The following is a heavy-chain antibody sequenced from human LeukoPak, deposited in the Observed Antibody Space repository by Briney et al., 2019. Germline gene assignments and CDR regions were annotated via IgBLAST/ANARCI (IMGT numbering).Heavy chain of an antibody. V-gene: IGHV3-23*01. J-gene: IGHJ6*02. CDR2: ISGSGGST. CDR3: AKGYCSSSSCPYYYYYYGMDV. D-gene: IGHD2-2*01. CDR1: GFTFSSYA. Sequence: GGSLRLSCAASGFTFSSYAMSWVRQAPGKGLEWVSTISGSGGSTYYADSVKGRFTISRDNSKNTLYLQMNSLRAEDTVVYYCAKGYCSSSSCPYYYYYYGMDVWGQGTTVTVSS.